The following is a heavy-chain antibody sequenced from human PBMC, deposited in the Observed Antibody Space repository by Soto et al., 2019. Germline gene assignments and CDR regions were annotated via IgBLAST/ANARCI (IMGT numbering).Heavy chain of an antibody. CDR3: AKESRYSSGLKCYFDN. V-gene: IGHV3-30*18. CDR1: GFTFSSYG. D-gene: IGHD6-19*01. J-gene: IGHJ4*02. Sequence: GGSLRLSCAASGFTFSSYGMHWVRQAPGKGLEWVAVISHDGINKFYADSVKGRFTISRDNSKNTLYLHMNSLRAEDTAVYYCAKESRYSSGLKCYFDNWGQGTLVTVSS. CDR2: ISHDGINK.